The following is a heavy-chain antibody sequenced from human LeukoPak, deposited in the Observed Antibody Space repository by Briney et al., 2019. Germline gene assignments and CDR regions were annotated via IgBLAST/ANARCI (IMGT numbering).Heavy chain of an antibody. V-gene: IGHV3-30*02. CDR2: IRYDGSNK. CDR1: GFTFSSYG. J-gene: IGHJ3*02. CDR3: AKELYYYDSKGCAFDI. D-gene: IGHD3-22*01. Sequence: GGSLRPSCAASGFTFSSYGMHWVRQAPGKGLERVAFIRYDGSNKYYADSVKGRFTISRDNSKNTLYLQMNSLRAEDTAVYYCAKELYYYDSKGCAFDIWGQGTMVTVSS.